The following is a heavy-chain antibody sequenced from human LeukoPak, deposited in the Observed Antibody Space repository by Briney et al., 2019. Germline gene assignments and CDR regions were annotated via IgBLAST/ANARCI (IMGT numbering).Heavy chain of an antibody. Sequence: GGSLRLSCAASGFTFSSYSMNWVRQAPGKGLEWVSSISSSSSYIYYADSVKGRFTISRDNAKNSPYLQMNSLRAEDTAVYYCARDRDYYDSSGYRASDYWGQGTLVTVSS. CDR2: ISSSSSYI. V-gene: IGHV3-21*01. CDR1: GFTFSSYS. CDR3: ARDRDYYDSSGYRASDY. J-gene: IGHJ4*02. D-gene: IGHD3-22*01.